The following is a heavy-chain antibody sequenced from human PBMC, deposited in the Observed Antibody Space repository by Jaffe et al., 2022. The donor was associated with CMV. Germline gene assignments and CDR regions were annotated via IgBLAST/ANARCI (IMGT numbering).Heavy chain of an antibody. CDR3: ARLVFRLREQLERDYYYYMDV. J-gene: IGHJ6*03. D-gene: IGHD6-6*01. CDR1: GGTFSSYA. CDR2: IIPILGIA. V-gene: IGHV1-69*09. Sequence: QVQLVQSGAEVKKPGSSVKVSCKASGGTFSSYAISWVRQAPGQGLEWMGRIIPILGIANYAQKFQGRVTITADKSTSTAYMELSSLRSEDTAVYYCARLVFRLREQLERDYYYYMDVWGKGTTVTVSS.